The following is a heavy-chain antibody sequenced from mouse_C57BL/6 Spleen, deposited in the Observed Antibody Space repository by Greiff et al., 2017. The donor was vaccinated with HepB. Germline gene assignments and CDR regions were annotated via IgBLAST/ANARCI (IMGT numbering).Heavy chain of an antibody. V-gene: IGHV5-4*01. CDR3: AREFITTGGRYFDV. J-gene: IGHJ1*03. CDR1: GFTFSSYA. CDR2: ISDGGSYT. D-gene: IGHD1-1*01. Sequence: EVKLMESGGGLVKPGGSLKLSCAASGFTFSSYAMSWVRQTPEKRLEWVATISDGGSYTYYPDNVKGRFTISRDNAKNNLYLQMSHLKSEDTAMYYCAREFITTGGRYFDVWGTGTTVTVSS.